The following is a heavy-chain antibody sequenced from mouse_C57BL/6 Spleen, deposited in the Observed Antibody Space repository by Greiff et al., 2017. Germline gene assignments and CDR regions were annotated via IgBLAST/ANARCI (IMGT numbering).Heavy chain of an antibody. CDR1: GYTFTDYN. CDR2: INPNNGGT. V-gene: IGHV1-18*01. CDR3: SSRSNDGYPYYFDY. J-gene: IGHJ2*01. Sequence: EVQLQQSGPELVKPGASVKIPCKASGYTFTDYNMDWVKQSHGKSLEWIGDINPNNGGTIYNQKFKGKATLTVDKSSSTAYMELRSLTSEYTAFYYCSSRSNDGYPYYFDYWGQGTTLTVAS. D-gene: IGHD2-3*01.